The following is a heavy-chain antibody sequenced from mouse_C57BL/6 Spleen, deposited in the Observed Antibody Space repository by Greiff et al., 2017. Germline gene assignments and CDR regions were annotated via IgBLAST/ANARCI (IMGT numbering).Heavy chain of an antibody. CDR2: IYPGDGDT. D-gene: IGHD1-1*01. CDR1: GYAFSSSW. Sequence: QVQLQQSGPELVKPGASVKISCKASGYAFSSSWMNWVKQRPGKGLEWIGRIYPGDGDTNYNGKFKGKATLTADKSSSTAYMQLSSLTSEDSAVYFCARGTVVPFDYWGQGTTRTVSS. J-gene: IGHJ2*01. CDR3: ARGTVVPFDY. V-gene: IGHV1-82*01.